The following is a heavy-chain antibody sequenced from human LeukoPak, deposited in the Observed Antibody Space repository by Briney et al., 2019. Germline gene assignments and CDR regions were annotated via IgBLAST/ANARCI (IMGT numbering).Heavy chain of an antibody. CDR3: ARIGYSYGSKSTFDY. CDR2: INHSGST. J-gene: IGHJ4*02. D-gene: IGHD5-18*01. Sequence: SETLSLTCAVYGGSFSGYHWSWIRQPPGKGLEWIGEINHSGSTNYNPSLESRVTISVDTSKNQFSLKLSSVTAADTAVYYCARIGYSYGSKSTFDYWGQGTLVTVSS. CDR1: GGSFSGYH. V-gene: IGHV4-34*01.